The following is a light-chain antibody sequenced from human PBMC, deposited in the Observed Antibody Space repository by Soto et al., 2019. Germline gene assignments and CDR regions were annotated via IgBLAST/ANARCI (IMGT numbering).Light chain of an antibody. CDR2: DAS. Sequence: EIVLTQTTGTLSLSPGEGATLSCRASQSVPGSHLAWYQQKPRQSPRLLIYDASTSATGTPDRFKGGGSGTDFSLTITRLAPADFAVYYCQQYNRSHKTFGQGTKVDIK. CDR3: QQYNRSHKT. V-gene: IGKV3-20*01. J-gene: IGKJ1*01. CDR1: QSVPGSH.